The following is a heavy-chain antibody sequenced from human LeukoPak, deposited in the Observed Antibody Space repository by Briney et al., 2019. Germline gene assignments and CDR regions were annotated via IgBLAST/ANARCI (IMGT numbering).Heavy chain of an antibody. Sequence: PRRCLRLSCAVSGLTLSTYEIPWVRQAPGKGLGWVAVISHDGTDQYYADSVRGRFSSFGDNSKHALYLLMNSLRREDTALYYSARDRDCGSTSCFNASDVWGQVSM. J-gene: IGHJ3*01. CDR1: GLTLSTYE. D-gene: IGHD2-2*01. CDR3: ARDRDCGSTSCFNASDV. V-gene: IGHV3-30*04. CDR2: ISHDGTDQ.